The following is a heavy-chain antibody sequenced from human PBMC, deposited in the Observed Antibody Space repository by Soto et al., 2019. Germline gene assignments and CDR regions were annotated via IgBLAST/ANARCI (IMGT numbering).Heavy chain of an antibody. J-gene: IGHJ6*02. CDR3: GKDRKEDAFWSGYYTYNGMDV. CDR1: GFTFSSHS. V-gene: IGHV3-30*18. D-gene: IGHD3-3*01. CDR2: ISYDGRKK. Sequence: QEQLVESGGGVVQPGRSLRLSCEASGFTFSSHSLHWVRQAPGKGLEWVALISYDGRKKYYADSVKGRFTISRDYSRHTLYLELNSPRTEDTAIYYCGKDRKEDAFWSGYYTYNGMDVWGQGTTVTVSS.